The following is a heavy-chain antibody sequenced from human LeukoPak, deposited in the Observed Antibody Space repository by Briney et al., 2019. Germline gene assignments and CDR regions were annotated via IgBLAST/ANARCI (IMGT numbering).Heavy chain of an antibody. CDR2: INHSGST. V-gene: IGHV4-34*01. CDR1: VGSFSGYY. D-gene: IGHD3-9*01. Sequence: PSETLSLTCAVYVGSFSGYYWSWIRQPPGKGLEWIGEINHSGSTNYNPSLKSRVTISVDTSKNQFSLKLSSVTAADTAVYYCARGPNYILTGYYKGGPYYYYGMDVWGKGTTVTVSS. CDR3: ARGPNYILTGYYKGGPYYYYGMDV. J-gene: IGHJ6*04.